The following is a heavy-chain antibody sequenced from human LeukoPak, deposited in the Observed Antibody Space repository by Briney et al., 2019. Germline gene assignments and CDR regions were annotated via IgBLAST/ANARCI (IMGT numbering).Heavy chain of an antibody. CDR2: INPSSGGT. CDR1: GYTLTELF. Sequence: VASVKVSCKVSGYTLTELFIHWVRQAPGQGLEWMGWINPSSGGTEYAQKFQGRVTMTGDTSISTAYIELSRLRSDDTAVYYCARDRGSSWYVDYWGQGTLVTVSS. V-gene: IGHV1-2*02. J-gene: IGHJ4*02. D-gene: IGHD6-13*01. CDR3: ARDRGSSWYVDY.